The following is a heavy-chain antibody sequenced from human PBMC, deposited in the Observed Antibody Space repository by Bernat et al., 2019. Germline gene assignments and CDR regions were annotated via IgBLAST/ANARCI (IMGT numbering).Heavy chain of an antibody. CDR1: GFTFSSYG. D-gene: IGHD6-6*01. CDR3: AKGIAARYYYYGMDV. J-gene: IGHJ6*02. CDR2: ISYDGSNK. Sequence: QVQLVESGGGVVQPGRSLRLSCAASGFTFSSYGMHWVRQAPGKGLEWVAVISYDGSNKYYADSVKGRFTISRDNYKNTLYLQMNSLRAEDTAVYYCAKGIAARYYYYGMDVWGQGTTVTVSS. V-gene: IGHV3-30*18.